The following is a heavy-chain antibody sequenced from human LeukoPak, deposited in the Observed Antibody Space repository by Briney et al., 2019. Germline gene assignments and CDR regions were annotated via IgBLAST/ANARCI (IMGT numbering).Heavy chain of an antibody. CDR3: AKRGVVVRVILVGFNKEAYYFDS. Sequence: GGSLRLSCGVSGITLSNYGMSWVRQAPGKGLEWVAGISGSGGSTYYTDSVKGRFTISRDNPKNTLYLQMNSLRAEDTAVYFCAKRGVVVRVILVGFNKEAYYFDSWGQGALVTVSS. CDR2: ISGSGGST. D-gene: IGHD3-10*01. J-gene: IGHJ4*02. V-gene: IGHV3-23*01. CDR1: GITLSNYG.